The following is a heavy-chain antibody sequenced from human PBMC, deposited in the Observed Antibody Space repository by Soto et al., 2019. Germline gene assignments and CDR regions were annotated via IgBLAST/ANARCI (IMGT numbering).Heavy chain of an antibody. V-gene: IGHV1-2*02. CDR3: ARALDSSGYYRFDP. CDR2: INPNSGGT. Sequence: ASVKVSCKASGYTFTGYYMHWVRQAPGQGLEWMGWINPNSGGTNYAQKFQGRVTMTRDTSISTAYMELSRLRSDDTAVYYCARALDSSGYYRFDPWGQGTLVTVS. D-gene: IGHD3-22*01. J-gene: IGHJ5*02. CDR1: GYTFTGYY.